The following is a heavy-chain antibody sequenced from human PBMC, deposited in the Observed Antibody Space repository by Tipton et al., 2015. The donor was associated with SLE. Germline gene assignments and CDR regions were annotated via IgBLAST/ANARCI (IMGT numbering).Heavy chain of an antibody. Sequence: TLSLTCAVSGYSISSGYYWGWFRQPPGKGLEWIGSIYHSGSTYYNPSLKSRVTISVDTSKNQFSLKLSSVTAADTAVYYCARRRIAAAGLWAFDIWGQGTMVTVSS. D-gene: IGHD6-13*01. CDR3: ARRRIAAAGLWAFDI. J-gene: IGHJ3*02. CDR1: GYSISSGYY. V-gene: IGHV4-38-2*01. CDR2: IYHSGST.